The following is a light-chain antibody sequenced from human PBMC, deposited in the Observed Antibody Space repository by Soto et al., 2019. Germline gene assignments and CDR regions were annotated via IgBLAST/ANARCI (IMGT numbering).Light chain of an antibody. V-gene: IGLV2-14*03. J-gene: IGLJ1*01. Sequence: QSVLTQPASVSGSPGQSITISCTGTSSDVGGHNYVSWYQQHPGKAPKLMIYDVSNRPSGVSNRFSGSKSGNTASLTISGLQAEDEGDYYCSSYTSSSTEVFGTGTKLTVL. CDR1: SSDVGGHNY. CDR3: SSYTSSSTEV. CDR2: DVS.